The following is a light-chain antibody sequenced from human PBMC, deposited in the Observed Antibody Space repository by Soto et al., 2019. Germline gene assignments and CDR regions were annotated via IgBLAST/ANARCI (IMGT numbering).Light chain of an antibody. V-gene: IGKV1-39*01. CDR2: SAS. Sequence: DSQMNQSPSSLSASVGDRVTITCRASQSIAGYLSWYQQRPGKAPKFLIYSASSLQRGVPSRFSGRGSGTDFSLTMNGLQPEDFATYFCQQSFSAPITFGQATRLEI. J-gene: IGKJ5*01. CDR1: QSIAGY. CDR3: QQSFSAPIT.